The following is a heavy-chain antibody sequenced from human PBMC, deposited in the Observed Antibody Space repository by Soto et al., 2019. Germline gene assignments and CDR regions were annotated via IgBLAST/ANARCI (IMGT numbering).Heavy chain of an antibody. V-gene: IGHV4-31*03. CDR2: IYYSGST. CDR1: GGSISSGGYY. Sequence: QVQLQESGPGLVKPSQTLSLTCTVSGGSISSGGYYWSWIRQHPGKGLEWIGYIYYSGSTYYNPSPNSRVTISVDTSKHQCAQKLSSVTAADTAVYYCARVVRIFGVDPLYGMDVWGQGTTVTVSS. CDR3: ARVVRIFGVDPLYGMDV. J-gene: IGHJ6*02. D-gene: IGHD3-3*01.